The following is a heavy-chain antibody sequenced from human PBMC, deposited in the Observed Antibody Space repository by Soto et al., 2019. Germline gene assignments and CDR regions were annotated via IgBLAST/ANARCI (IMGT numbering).Heavy chain of an antibody. CDR1: GFTFSSYA. J-gene: IGHJ4*02. D-gene: IGHD1-26*01. CDR3: AGRGSGSYYDY. V-gene: IGHV3-23*01. CDR2: ISGSGGST. Sequence: EVQLLESGGGLVQPGGSLRLSCAASGFTFSSYAMRWVRQAPVKGLEWVSAISGSGGSTYYADSVKGRFTISRDNSKNTLDLQMNSLRAEDTAVYYCAGRGSGSYYDYWGQGTLVTVSS.